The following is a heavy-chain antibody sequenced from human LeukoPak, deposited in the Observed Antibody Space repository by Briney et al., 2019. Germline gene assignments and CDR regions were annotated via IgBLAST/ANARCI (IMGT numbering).Heavy chain of an antibody. CDR3: ARGRHDITMIVVVMTSVSYYLDV. CDR1: GGSFSGYY. V-gene: IGHV4-34*01. Sequence: PSETLSLTCAVYGGSFSGYYWSWIRQPPGKGLEWIGETNHSGSTNYNPSLKSRVTISVDTSKNQLSLKLRSVTAADTAVYYCARGRHDITMIVVVMTSVSYYLDVWGKGTTVTVS. CDR2: TNHSGST. D-gene: IGHD3-22*01. J-gene: IGHJ6*03.